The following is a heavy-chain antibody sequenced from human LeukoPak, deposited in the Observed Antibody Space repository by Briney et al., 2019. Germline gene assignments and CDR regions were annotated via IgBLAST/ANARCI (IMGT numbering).Heavy chain of an antibody. V-gene: IGHV3-21*01. CDR3: ARGRSLGYCSSTSCRDGAFDI. CDR1: GFTFDDYA. Sequence: GGSLRLSCGASGFTFDDYAMHWVRQAPGKGLEWVSSISSSSSYIYYADSVKGRFTISRDNAKNSLYLQMNSLRAEDTAVYYCARGRSLGYCSSTSCRDGAFDIWGQGTMVTVSS. CDR2: ISSSSSYI. D-gene: IGHD2-2*01. J-gene: IGHJ3*02.